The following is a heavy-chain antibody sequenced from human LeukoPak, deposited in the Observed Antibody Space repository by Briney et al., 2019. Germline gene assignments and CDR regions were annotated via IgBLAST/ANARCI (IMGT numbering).Heavy chain of an antibody. Sequence: SETLSLTCTVSGGSVSSYYWSWIRQPPGKGLEWIGEINHSGSTNYNPSLKSRVTISVDTSKNQFSLKLSSVTAADTAVYYCAASIADYYYGMDVWGQGTTVTVS. CDR1: GGSVSSYY. D-gene: IGHD6-13*01. CDR2: INHSGST. V-gene: IGHV4-34*01. CDR3: AASIADYYYGMDV. J-gene: IGHJ6*02.